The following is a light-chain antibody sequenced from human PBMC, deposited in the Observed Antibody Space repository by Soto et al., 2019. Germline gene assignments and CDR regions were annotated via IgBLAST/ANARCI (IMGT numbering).Light chain of an antibody. J-gene: IGLJ2*01. CDR1: SRDVGIYNY. Sequence: QSALTQPRSVSGSPGQSVTVSCAGTSRDVGIYNYVSWYQQRPGTAPKVIRYDVTKWPAGVPDRFSGSKSANTASLTISGLQADDEADYYCCPYAGNYTWLCVGGTTLPVL. CDR3: CPYAGNYTWL. V-gene: IGLV2-11*01. CDR2: DVT.